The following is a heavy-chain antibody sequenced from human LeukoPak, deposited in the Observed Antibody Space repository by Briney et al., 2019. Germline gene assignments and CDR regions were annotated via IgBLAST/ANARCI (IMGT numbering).Heavy chain of an antibody. J-gene: IGHJ3*02. D-gene: IGHD4-17*01. V-gene: IGHV4-38-2*01. CDR3: ARLTYGDYVSGAFDI. CDR1: GYSISSGYD. CDR2: IYQSGST. Sequence: SETLSLTCAVSGYSISSGYDWGWIRQPPGKGLEWIGSIYQSGSTYYNPSLKSRVTISVDTSKNQFSLKLSSVTAADTAVYYCARLTYGDYVSGAFDIWGQGTMVTVSS.